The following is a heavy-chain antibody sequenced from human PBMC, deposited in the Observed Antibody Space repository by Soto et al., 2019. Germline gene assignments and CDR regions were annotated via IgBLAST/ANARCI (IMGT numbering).Heavy chain of an antibody. J-gene: IGHJ4*02. Sequence: QVQLVQSGSEVKKPGASVNVSCKAFGYTFTSHGFSWVRQVPGQGLEWLGWISAFNGDTQYAQTMKGRLTVTTETSTTSVHMELRRLTPADTAVYYCTREAGWQRMVPYDWGQGTLVTVS. V-gene: IGHV1-18*04. CDR1: GYTFTSHG. D-gene: IGHD6-25*01. CDR2: ISAFNGDT. CDR3: TREAGWQRMVPYD.